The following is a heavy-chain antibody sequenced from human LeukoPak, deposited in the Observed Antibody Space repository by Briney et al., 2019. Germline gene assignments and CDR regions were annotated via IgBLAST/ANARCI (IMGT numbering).Heavy chain of an antibody. Sequence: PGGSLRLSCAASGFTFDDYAMEWVRQAPGKGLEWVSAISGSGGSTYYADSVKGRFTISRDNSKNTLYLQMNSLRAEDTAVYYCASSKPDFWSGYPWVGYWGQGTLVTVSS. CDR2: ISGSGGST. CDR3: ASSKPDFWSGYPWVGY. D-gene: IGHD3-3*01. J-gene: IGHJ4*02. V-gene: IGHV3-23*01. CDR1: GFTFDDYA.